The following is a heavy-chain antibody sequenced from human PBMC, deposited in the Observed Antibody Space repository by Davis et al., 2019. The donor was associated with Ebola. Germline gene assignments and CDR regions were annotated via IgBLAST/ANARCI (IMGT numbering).Heavy chain of an antibody. J-gene: IGHJ4*02. Sequence: GSLRLSCAVSGDSITSRNWWSWVRQSPRKGLEWIGEAYHTGATNYNPSLKGRVTISMDKSKNQFSLNLNSVTAADTAIYFCARDYYDSDGFLHYFESWDQGTLVTVSS. CDR2: AYHTGAT. CDR1: GDSITSRNW. D-gene: IGHD3-22*01. V-gene: IGHV4-4*01. CDR3: ARDYYDSDGFLHYFES.